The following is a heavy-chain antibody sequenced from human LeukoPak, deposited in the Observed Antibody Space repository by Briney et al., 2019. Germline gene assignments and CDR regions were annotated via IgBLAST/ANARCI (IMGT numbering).Heavy chain of an antibody. CDR3: ARVPVVTAIHYYYYMDV. D-gene: IGHD2-21*02. V-gene: IGHV4-34*01. CDR1: GGSFSGYY. Sequence: SETLSLTCAVYGGSFSGYYWSWIRQPPGKGLEWIGEINHSGSTNYNPSLKSRVTISVDTSKNQFSLKLSSVTAADTAVYYCARVPVVTAIHYYYYMDVWGKGTTVTVSS. CDR2: INHSGST. J-gene: IGHJ6*03.